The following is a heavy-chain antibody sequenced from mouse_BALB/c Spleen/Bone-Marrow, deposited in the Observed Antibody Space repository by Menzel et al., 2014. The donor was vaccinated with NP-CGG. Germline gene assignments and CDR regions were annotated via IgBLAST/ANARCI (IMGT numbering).Heavy chain of an antibody. Sequence: EVKLLESGGGLVHPGGSLKLSCAASGFDFSRYWMGWVRQAPGKGLEWIGEINPDSSTINYTPSLRDKFIISRDNAKNTLYLQMSKVRSEDTALYYCSGLGYYGGFAYWGQGTLVTVSA. V-gene: IGHV4-1*02. CDR3: SGLGYYGGFAY. D-gene: IGHD2-3*01. J-gene: IGHJ3*01. CDR1: GFDFSRYW. CDR2: INPDSSTI.